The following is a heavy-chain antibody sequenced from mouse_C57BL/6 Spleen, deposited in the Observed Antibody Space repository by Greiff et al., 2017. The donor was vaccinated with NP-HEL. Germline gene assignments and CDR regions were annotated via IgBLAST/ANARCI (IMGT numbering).Heavy chain of an antibody. CDR1: GYTFTSYW. D-gene: IGHD1-1*01. J-gene: IGHJ4*01. V-gene: IGHV1-55*01. Sequence: QVQLQQPGAELVKPGASVKMSCKASGYTFTSYWITWVKQRPGQGLERIGDIYPGSGSTNYNEKFKSKATMTVDKSYSPAYMQLSSLTSEDSAVYYCAGYPVDYYDSSGYAMDYWGQGTSVTVSS. CDR2: IYPGSGST. CDR3: AGYPVDYYDSSGYAMDY.